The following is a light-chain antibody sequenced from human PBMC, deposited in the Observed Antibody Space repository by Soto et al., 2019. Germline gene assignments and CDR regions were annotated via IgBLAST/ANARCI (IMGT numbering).Light chain of an antibody. CDR3: QQYNHFPLT. Sequence: DIQMTQSPSTLSASVGDRVTITCRASQNINTWLAWYQQKPGKGPKLLIYGASSLNYGVPSRFSGRGSGSEFTLTISSLEPDDFTTYYCQQYNHFPLTFGQGTKVDIK. J-gene: IGKJ4*01. CDR2: GAS. V-gene: IGKV1-5*01. CDR1: QNINTW.